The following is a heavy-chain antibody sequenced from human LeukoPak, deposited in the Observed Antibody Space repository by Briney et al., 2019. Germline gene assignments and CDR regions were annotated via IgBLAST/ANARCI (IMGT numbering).Heavy chain of an antibody. D-gene: IGHD3-22*01. J-gene: IGHJ4*02. CDR3: AKPYDTSGNYWAPFDY. Sequence: HSGVSLRLSCAASGFTFSTYAMSWVRQAPGKGLEWVSAISGTGDSTYYADSVKGRFTISRDNSKNTLYLQMNSLRAEDTAVYYCAKPYDTSGNYWAPFDYWGQGTLVTVSS. CDR1: GFTFSTYA. CDR2: ISGTGDST. V-gene: IGHV3-23*01.